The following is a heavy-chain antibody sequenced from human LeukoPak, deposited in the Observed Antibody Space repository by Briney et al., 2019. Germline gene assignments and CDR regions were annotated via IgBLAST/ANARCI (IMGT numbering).Heavy chain of an antibody. J-gene: IGHJ4*02. CDR3: ARIRQQMVYFDC. CDR1: GFTHRRYW. CDR2: IQQEGSEK. V-gene: IGHV3-7*01. D-gene: IGHD2-8*01. Sequence: GRSVRLSRAASGFTHRRYWMSWVRQAAGKGREWVANIQQEGSEKYYVDSLNGRFSISNHNAKNAQYQQMNRMRAEDTAVYYCARIRQQMVYFDCWGQGTLLTDSS.